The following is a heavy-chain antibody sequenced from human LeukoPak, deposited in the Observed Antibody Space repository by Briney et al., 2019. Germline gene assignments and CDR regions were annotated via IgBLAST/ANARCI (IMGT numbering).Heavy chain of an antibody. CDR2: IYPANSDT. CDR1: GYSFPAYW. V-gene: IGHV5-51*01. Sequence: GESLKISCKGFGYSFPAYWIAWVRQVPGKGLEWMGIIYPANSDTRYSPSFQGQVTISADKSISTAYLQWSSLKASDTALYYCARQDGYGLYFFDYWGQATLVTVSS. CDR3: ARQDGYGLYFFDY. D-gene: IGHD5-18*01. J-gene: IGHJ4*02.